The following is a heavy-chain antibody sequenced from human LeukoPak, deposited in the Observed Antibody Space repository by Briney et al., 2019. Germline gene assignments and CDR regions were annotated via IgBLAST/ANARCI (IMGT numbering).Heavy chain of an antibody. V-gene: IGHV1-24*01. CDR1: GYTLTELS. J-gene: IGHJ6*02. CDR3: ARGESYYYDSSGSYYGMDV. D-gene: IGHD3-22*01. CDR2: FDPEDGET. Sequence: ASVKVSCKVSGYTLTELSMHWVRQAPGKGLEWMGGFDPEDGETIYAQKFQGRVTMTEDTSTDTAYMELSSLRSEDTAVYYCARGESYYYDSSGSYYGMDVWGQGTTVTVSS.